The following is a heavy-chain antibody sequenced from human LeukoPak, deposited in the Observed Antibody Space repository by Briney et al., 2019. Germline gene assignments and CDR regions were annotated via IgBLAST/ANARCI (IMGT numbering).Heavy chain of an antibody. Sequence: GGSLRLSCAASGFXLRSYWIHWVRQAPGKGLLWVALSKTDGSSATYADSVKGRITISRDNAKNTVYLQMNSLRAEDTAVYYCARDLSGNSYGLGYWGQGTLVTVSS. D-gene: IGHD5-18*01. CDR3: ARDLSGNSYGLGY. J-gene: IGHJ4*02. CDR1: GFXLRSYW. CDR2: SKTDGSSA. V-gene: IGHV3-74*03.